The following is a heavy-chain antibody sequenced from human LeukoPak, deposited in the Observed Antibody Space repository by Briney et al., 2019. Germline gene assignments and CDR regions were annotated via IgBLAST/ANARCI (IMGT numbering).Heavy chain of an antibody. V-gene: IGHV3-53*04. CDR2: IYSGGST. J-gene: IGHJ4*02. CDR3: ARLYSSSWYRGYYFDY. CDR1: GFTVSSNY. D-gene: IGHD6-13*01. Sequence: GGSLRLSCAASGFTVSSNYMSWVRQAPGKGLEWVSVIYSGGSTYYADSVKGRFTISRHNSKNTLYLQMNSLRAEDTAVYYCARLYSSSWYRGYYFDYWGQGTLVAVSS.